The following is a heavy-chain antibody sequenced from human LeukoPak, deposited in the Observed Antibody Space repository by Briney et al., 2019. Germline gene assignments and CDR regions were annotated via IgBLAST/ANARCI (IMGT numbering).Heavy chain of an antibody. J-gene: IGHJ5*02. CDR3: ARGPPKARMVRGGWFDP. CDR1: GYTFTSYD. V-gene: IGHV1-8*01. Sequence: ASVKVSCKASGYTFTSYDTNWVRQATGQGLEWMGWMNPNSGNTGYAQKFQGRVTMTRNTSISTAYMELSSLRSEDTAVYYCARGPPKARMVRGGWFDPWGQGTLVTVSS. CDR2: MNPNSGNT. D-gene: IGHD3-10*01.